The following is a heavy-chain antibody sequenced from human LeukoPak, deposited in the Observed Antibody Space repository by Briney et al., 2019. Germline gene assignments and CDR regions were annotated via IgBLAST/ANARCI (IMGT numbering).Heavy chain of an antibody. Sequence: ASVKVSCKASGYTFTSYYMHWVRQAPGQGLEWMGIINPSGGSTSYAQKFQGRVTMTRDTSTSTVYMELSSLRSEDTAVYYCAREEGIAVAGDLYFDLWGRGTLVTVSS. CDR2: INPSGGST. D-gene: IGHD6-19*01. CDR1: GYTFTSYY. CDR3: AREEGIAVAGDLYFDL. J-gene: IGHJ2*01. V-gene: IGHV1-46*01.